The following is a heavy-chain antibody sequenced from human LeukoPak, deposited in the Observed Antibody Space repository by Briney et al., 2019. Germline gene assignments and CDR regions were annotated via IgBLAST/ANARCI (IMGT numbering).Heavy chain of an antibody. D-gene: IGHD3-10*01. Sequence: GGSLRLSCVASGFTFSSYGMYWVRQAPGKGLEWVSSISSSSSYIYYADSVKGRFTISRDNAKNSLYLQMNSLRAEDTAVYYCARGSQPTQYYYGSGSYSFLNYYYMDVWGKGTTVTISS. J-gene: IGHJ6*03. CDR1: GFTFSSYG. CDR2: ISSSSSYI. V-gene: IGHV3-21*01. CDR3: ARGSQPTQYYYGSGSYSFLNYYYMDV.